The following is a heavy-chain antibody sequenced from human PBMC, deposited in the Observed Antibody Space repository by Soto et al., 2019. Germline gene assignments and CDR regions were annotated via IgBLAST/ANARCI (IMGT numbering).Heavy chain of an antibody. CDR1: GFTFSSYG. D-gene: IGHD6-19*01. J-gene: IGHJ4*02. V-gene: IGHV3-30*18. CDR3: AKGGDSSGWYEGSDY. CDR2: ISYDGSNK. Sequence: GGSLRLSCAASGFTFSSYGMHWVRQAPGKGLEWVAVISYDGSNKYYADSVKGRFTISRDNSKNTLYLQMNSLRAEDTAVYYCAKGGDSSGWYEGSDYWGQGTLVTVSS.